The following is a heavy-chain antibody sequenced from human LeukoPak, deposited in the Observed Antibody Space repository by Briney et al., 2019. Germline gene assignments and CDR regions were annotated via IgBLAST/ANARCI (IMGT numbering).Heavy chain of an antibody. CDR1: GGSFSGYY. V-gene: IGHV4-34*01. Sequence: SETLSLTCAVYGGSFSGYYWSWIRQPPGKGLEWIGEINHSGSTNYNPSLKSRVTISVDTSKNQFSLKLSSATAADTAVYYCASGYFFAFDIWGQGTMVTVSS. J-gene: IGHJ3*02. D-gene: IGHD2/OR15-2a*01. CDR3: ASGYFFAFDI. CDR2: INHSGST.